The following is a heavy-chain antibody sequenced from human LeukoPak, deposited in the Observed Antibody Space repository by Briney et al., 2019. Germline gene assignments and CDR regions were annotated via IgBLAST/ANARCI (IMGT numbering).Heavy chain of an antibody. CDR3: ARSLSRGYYYLLYAFDI. CDR1: GGSISSSSYY. D-gene: IGHD3-22*01. Sequence: PSETLSLTCTVSGGSISSSSYYRGWIRQPPGKGLEWIGSIYYSGSTYYNPSLKSRVTISVDTSKNQFSLKLSSVTAADTAVYYCARSLSRGYYYLLYAFDIWGQGTMVTVSS. J-gene: IGHJ3*02. V-gene: IGHV4-39*01. CDR2: IYYSGST.